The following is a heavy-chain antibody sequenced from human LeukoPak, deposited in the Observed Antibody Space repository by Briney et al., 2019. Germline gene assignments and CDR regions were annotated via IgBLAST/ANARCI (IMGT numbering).Heavy chain of an antibody. J-gene: IGHJ4*02. CDR3: TRAGLLWFGESKSDY. CDR1: GFTFSSYW. Sequence: PGGSLRLSCAASGFTFSSYWMTWVRQAPGKGLEWVANINQDGGEKYYVDSVKGRFTISRDNAKNPLYLQMNSLRAEDTAVYYCTRAGLLWFGESKSDYWGQGTLVTVSS. V-gene: IGHV3-7*01. CDR2: INQDGGEK. D-gene: IGHD3-10*01.